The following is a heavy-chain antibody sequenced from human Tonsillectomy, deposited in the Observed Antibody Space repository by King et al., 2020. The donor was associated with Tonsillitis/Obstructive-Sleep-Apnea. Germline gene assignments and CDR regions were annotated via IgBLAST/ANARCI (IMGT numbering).Heavy chain of an antibody. J-gene: IGHJ3*02. D-gene: IGHD3-9*01. CDR3: TTDVRLRFYDILTGQRKNDAFDI. V-gene: IGHV3-15*01. Sequence: VQLVESGGGLVKPGGSLRLSCAASGFTFSNAWMSWVRQAPGKGLEWVGRIKSKTDGGTTDYAAPVKGRFTISRDDSKNTLYLQMNSLKTEDTAVYYCTTDVRLRFYDILTGQRKNDAFDIWGQGTMVTVSS. CDR1: GFTFSNAW. CDR2: IKSKTDGGTT.